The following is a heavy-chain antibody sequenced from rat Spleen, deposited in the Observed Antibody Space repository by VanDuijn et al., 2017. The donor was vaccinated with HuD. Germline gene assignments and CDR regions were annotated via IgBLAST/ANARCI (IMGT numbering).Heavy chain of an antibody. CDR2: IWTGGST. CDR1: GFSLISNT. D-gene: IGHD3-2*01. CDR3: TRSHPGVMDA. Sequence: QVQLKESGPGLVQPSQTLSLTCTVSGFSLISNTVHWVRQPPGKGLEWMGVIWTGGSTAYNSLLKSRLSISRDTSKSQVFLKMNSLQTEDTANYFCTRSHPGVMDAWGQGASVTVSS. V-gene: IGHV2-1*01. J-gene: IGHJ4*01.